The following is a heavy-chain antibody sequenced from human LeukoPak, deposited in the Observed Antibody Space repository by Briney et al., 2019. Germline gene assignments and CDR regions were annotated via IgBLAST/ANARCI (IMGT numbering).Heavy chain of an antibody. CDR2: IDTDGTRT. J-gene: IGHJ4*02. D-gene: IGHD4-17*01. V-gene: IGHV3-74*01. Sequence: GGSLRLSCTASGFTFSNYWMHWVRQAPEKGLVWVSRIDTDGTRTYYADSVKGRFTISRDNAKNTLYLQMDNLRAEDTAVYYCAEGLLTQSTVTLGYWGQGTLVTVSS. CDR1: GFTFSNYW. CDR3: AEGLLTQSTVTLGY.